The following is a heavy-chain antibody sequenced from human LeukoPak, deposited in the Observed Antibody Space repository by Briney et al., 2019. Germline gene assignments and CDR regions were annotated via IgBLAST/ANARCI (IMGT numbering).Heavy chain of an antibody. J-gene: IGHJ4*02. V-gene: IGHV4-30-4*01. CDR1: GGSISSGDYC. Sequence: SETLSLTCTVSGGSISSGDYCWSWIRQPPGKGLEWIGYIYYSGSTYYNPSLKSRVTISVDTSKNQFSLKLSSVTAADTAVYYCARVAQLWLLDYWGQGTLVTVSS. D-gene: IGHD5-18*01. CDR2: IYYSGST. CDR3: ARVAQLWLLDY.